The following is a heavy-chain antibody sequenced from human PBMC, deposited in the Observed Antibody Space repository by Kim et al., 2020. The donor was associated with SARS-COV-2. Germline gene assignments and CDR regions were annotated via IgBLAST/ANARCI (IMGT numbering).Heavy chain of an antibody. Sequence: GSLRLSCAASGFTFNNYAMSWVRQAPGKGLEWVSGIRDSGSSTQYADSVKGRFSISRDNSRNTLYLQMDSLRAEDTAVYYCAKVTSGSSGWFEYFLHWGQGTLVTVSS. V-gene: IGHV3-23*01. J-gene: IGHJ1*01. CDR3: AKVTSGSSGWFEYFLH. CDR2: IRDSGSST. CDR1: GFTFNNYA. D-gene: IGHD6-19*01.